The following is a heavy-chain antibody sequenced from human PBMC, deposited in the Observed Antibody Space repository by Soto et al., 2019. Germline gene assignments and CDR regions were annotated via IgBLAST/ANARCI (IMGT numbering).Heavy chain of an antibody. V-gene: IGHV3-23*01. Sequence: PGGSLRVSWAASGFTFTSYAMNWVRQAPGKGLEWVSGITGSGSSTYYADSVKGRFTISRDNSKNTLYLQMNSLRAEDTAVYYCARGGYYYYMDVWGRGTTVTVS. CDR1: GFTFTSYA. J-gene: IGHJ6*03. CDR2: ITGSGSST. D-gene: IGHD3-10*01. CDR3: ARGGYYYYMDV.